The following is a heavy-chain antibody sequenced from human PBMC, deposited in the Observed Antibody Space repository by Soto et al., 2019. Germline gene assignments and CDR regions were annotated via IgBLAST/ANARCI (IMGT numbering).Heavy chain of an antibody. CDR1: GFPFSSYA. CDR3: AKGGYYSLFDI. D-gene: IGHD3-16*01. CDR2: ISGSGGRT. Sequence: GSLGLFCVASGFPFSSYAMSWVRQTPGKGLEWVSGISGSGGRTYYADSVKGGFTISRDNSNNTLSLQMHILRVEDTSVYFCAKGGYYSLFDIWGQGTMVTVSS. J-gene: IGHJ3*02. V-gene: IGHV3-23*01.